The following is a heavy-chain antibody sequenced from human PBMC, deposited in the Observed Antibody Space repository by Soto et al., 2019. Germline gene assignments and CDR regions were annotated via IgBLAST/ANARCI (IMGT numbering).Heavy chain of an antibody. D-gene: IGHD1-26*01. V-gene: IGHV3-72*01. CDR2: TRNKANSYTT. J-gene: IGHJ4*02. Sequence: GGSLRLSCTASGFTFSDHYMDWVRQAPGKGLQWVGRTRNKANSYTTEYAASVKGRFTISRDDSKNSLFLQMNGLKTEDTAVYYCIRVSGGGSYYFDYWAKGTRVTV. CDR1: GFTFSDHY. CDR3: IRVSGGGSYYFDY.